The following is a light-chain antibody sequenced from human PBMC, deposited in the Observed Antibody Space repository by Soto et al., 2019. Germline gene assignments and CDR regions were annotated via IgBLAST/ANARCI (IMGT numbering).Light chain of an antibody. J-gene: IGKJ1*01. Sequence: GDRVPITCRASRYIRSDLSWYQQRPGQAPKVLIYTASSLQSGVPSRFSGSGSGTDFTLTISSLQPEDCATYYCLQDYNYPWTFGQGTKVDI. V-gene: IGKV1-6*01. CDR3: LQDYNYPWT. CDR2: TAS. CDR1: RYIRSD.